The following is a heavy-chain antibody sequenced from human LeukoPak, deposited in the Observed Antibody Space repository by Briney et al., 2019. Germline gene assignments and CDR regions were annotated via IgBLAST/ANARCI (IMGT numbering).Heavy chain of an antibody. CDR3: ARGTAMDAFDI. CDR2: INAGNGNT. CDR1: GHTFTSYA. V-gene: IGHV1-3*01. Sequence: ASVKVSCKASGHTFTSYAMHWVRQAPGQRLEWMGWINAGNGNTKYSQKFQGRVTITRDTSASTAYMELSSLRSEDTAVYYCARGTAMDAFDIWGQGTMVTVSS. D-gene: IGHD5-18*01. J-gene: IGHJ3*02.